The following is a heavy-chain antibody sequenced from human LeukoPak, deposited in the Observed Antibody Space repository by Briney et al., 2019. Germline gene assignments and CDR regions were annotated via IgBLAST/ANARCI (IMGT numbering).Heavy chain of an antibody. Sequence: GGSLRLSCAASGFTFSSYGMHWVRQAPGKGLEWVAVIWYDGSNKYYAVSVRGRFTISRDNSKNTLYLQMNSLRAEDTAVYYCAKDRYNWNYGGSGYWGQGTLVTVSS. J-gene: IGHJ4*02. CDR1: GFTFSSYG. CDR2: IWYDGSNK. V-gene: IGHV3-33*06. CDR3: AKDRYNWNYGGSGY. D-gene: IGHD1-7*01.